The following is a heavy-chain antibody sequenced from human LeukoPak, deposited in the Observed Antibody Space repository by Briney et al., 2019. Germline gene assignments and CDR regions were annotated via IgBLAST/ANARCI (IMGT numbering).Heavy chain of an antibody. CDR1: GFAFSSYA. V-gene: IGHV3-23*01. CDR3: AKDPGLEYYDSSGYYPGPDY. J-gene: IGHJ4*02. Sequence: GGSLRLSCAASGFAFSSYAISWVRQAPGKGLGWVSSISGSGGSTYYADSVKGRFTISRDNSKNTLYLQMNSLRAEDTAVYYCAKDPGLEYYDSSGYYPGPDYWGQGTLVTVSS. CDR2: ISGSGGST. D-gene: IGHD3-22*01.